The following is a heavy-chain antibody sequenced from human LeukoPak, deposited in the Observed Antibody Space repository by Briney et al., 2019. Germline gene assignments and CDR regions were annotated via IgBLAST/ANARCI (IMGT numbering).Heavy chain of an antibody. Sequence: SETLSLTCTVSGGSISSGDYYLSWIRQPPGKGLEWIGYIYYSGSTYYNPSLKSRVTISVDTSKNQFSLRLSSVTAADTAVYYCARDLPNEGNHLDYWGQGTLVTVSS. CDR2: IYYSGST. CDR3: ARDLPNEGNHLDY. D-gene: IGHD4-23*01. J-gene: IGHJ4*02. CDR1: GGSISSGDYY. V-gene: IGHV4-30-4*01.